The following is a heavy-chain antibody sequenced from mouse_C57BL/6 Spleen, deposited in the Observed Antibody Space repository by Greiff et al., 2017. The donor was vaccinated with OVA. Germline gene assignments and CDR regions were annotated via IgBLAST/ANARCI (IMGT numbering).Heavy chain of an antibody. CDR2: ISYDGSN. V-gene: IGHV3-6*01. J-gene: IGHJ4*01. Sequence: EVQLQESGPGLVKPSQSLSLTCSVTGYSITSGYYWNWIRQFPGNKLEWMGYISYDGSNNYNPSLKNRISITRDTSKNQFFLKLNSVTTEDTATYYCARKDYYSNYEDAMDYWGQGTSVTVSS. D-gene: IGHD2-5*01. CDR1: GYSITSGYY. CDR3: ARKDYYSNYEDAMDY.